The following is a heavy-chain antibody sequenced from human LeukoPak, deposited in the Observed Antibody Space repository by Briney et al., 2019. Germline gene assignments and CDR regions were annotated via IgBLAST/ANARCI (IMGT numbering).Heavy chain of an antibody. CDR3: ARGFAFDI. J-gene: IGHJ3*02. CDR1: GGSISSYY. CDR2: IYYSGST. V-gene: IGHV4-59*01. Sequence: SETLSLTCTVSGGSISSYYWSWIRQPPGKGLEWIGYIYYSGSTNYDPSLKSRVTISVDTSKNQFSLKLSSVTAADTAVYYCARGFAFDIWGQGTMVTVSS.